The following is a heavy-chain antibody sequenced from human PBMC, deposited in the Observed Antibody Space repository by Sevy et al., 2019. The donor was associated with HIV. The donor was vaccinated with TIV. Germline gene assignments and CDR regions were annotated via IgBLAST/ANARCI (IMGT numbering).Heavy chain of an antibody. CDR1: RFTLRSYA. V-gene: IGHV3-23*01. Sequence: GGSLRLSCAASRFTLRSYAMSWVRQAPGKGLEWVSAISGSGVSTYYADSVKGRFTISRDNSKNTLYLQMNSLRAEDTAVYYCAKVGRYDSSGYFDYWGQGILATVSS. D-gene: IGHD3-22*01. CDR2: ISGSGVST. CDR3: AKVGRYDSSGYFDY. J-gene: IGHJ4*02.